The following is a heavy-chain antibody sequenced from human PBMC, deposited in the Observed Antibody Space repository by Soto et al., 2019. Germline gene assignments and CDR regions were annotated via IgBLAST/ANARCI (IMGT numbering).Heavy chain of an antibody. V-gene: IGHV3-9*01. CDR3: AKDIMEEAADRTFLDY. Sequence: GGSLRLSCAASGFTFDDYAMHWVRQAPGKGLEWVSGISWNSGSIGYADSVKGRFTISRDNAKNSLYLQMNSLRAEDTALYYCAKDIMEEAADRTFLDYWGQGTLVTVSS. J-gene: IGHJ4*02. CDR1: GFTFDDYA. CDR2: ISWNSGSI. D-gene: IGHD3-16*01.